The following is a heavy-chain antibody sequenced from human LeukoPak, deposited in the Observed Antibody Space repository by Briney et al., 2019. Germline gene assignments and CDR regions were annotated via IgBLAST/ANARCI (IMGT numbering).Heavy chain of an antibody. CDR3: ARDIAPIDY. Sequence: GESLRLSCAASGFTFSNAWMSWVRQAPGKGLEWVSYISSSGYTIYYADSVKGRFTISRDNAKNSLYLQMNSLRAEDTAVYYCARDIAPIDYWGQGILVTVSS. V-gene: IGHV3-11*04. D-gene: IGHD2-15*01. CDR2: ISSSGYTI. J-gene: IGHJ4*02. CDR1: GFTFSNAW.